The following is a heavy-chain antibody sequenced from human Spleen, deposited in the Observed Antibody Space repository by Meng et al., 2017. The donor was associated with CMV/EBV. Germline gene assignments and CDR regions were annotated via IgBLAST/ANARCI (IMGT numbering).Heavy chain of an antibody. CDR3: ASLPTPGVQDYGDYVRRKNWFDP. Sequence: SVKVSCKASGGTFSSYTISWVRQAPGQGLEWMGRIIPILGIANYAQKFQGRVTITADKSTSTAYMELSSLSSEDTAVYYCASLPTPGVQDYGDYVRRKNWFDPWGQGTLVTVSS. CDR1: GGTFSSYT. J-gene: IGHJ5*02. V-gene: IGHV1-69*02. D-gene: IGHD4-17*01. CDR2: IIPILGIA.